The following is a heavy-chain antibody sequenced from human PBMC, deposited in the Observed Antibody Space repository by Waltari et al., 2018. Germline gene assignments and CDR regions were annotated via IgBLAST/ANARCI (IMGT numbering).Heavy chain of an antibody. Sequence: QVQLQQSGPGLVKPSQTLSLTCAISGDSVSSYSSAWNWIRQSSSRGFEWLGRTYFRSKWSDDYAVSVRGRLTINPDTSKNQFSLQLNSVTPEDTAVYYCARGVVANTYYFDYWGQGTLVTVSS. CDR2: TYFRSKWSD. CDR1: GDSVSSYSSA. J-gene: IGHJ4*02. D-gene: IGHD2-15*01. V-gene: IGHV6-1*01. CDR3: ARGVVANTYYFDY.